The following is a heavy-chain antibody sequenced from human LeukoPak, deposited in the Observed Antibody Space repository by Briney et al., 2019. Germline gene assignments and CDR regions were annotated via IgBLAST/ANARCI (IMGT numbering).Heavy chain of an antibody. CDR2: IYYRGST. J-gene: IGHJ5*02. Sequence: SETLSLTCTHSLGSISSYYWSWLRQPPGKGREWIGYIYYRGSTNYNPSLKSRVTISVDTSKNQFSLKLSSVTAADTAVYYCARDLITMVRGVITNWFDPWGQGTLVTVSS. V-gene: IGHV4-59*01. CDR1: LGSISSYY. D-gene: IGHD3-10*01. CDR3: ARDLITMVRGVITNWFDP.